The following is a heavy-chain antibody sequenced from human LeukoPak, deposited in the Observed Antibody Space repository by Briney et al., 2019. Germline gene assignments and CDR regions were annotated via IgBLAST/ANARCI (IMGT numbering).Heavy chain of an antibody. Sequence: ASVKVSCKASGYTFTGYYMHWVRQAPGQGLEWMGWINPNSGGTNYAQKFQGRVTMTRDTSISTAYMELSRLRSDDTAVYYCAGADDILTGYYPDYWGQGTLVTVSS. CDR3: AGADDILTGYYPDY. CDR2: INPNSGGT. CDR1: GYTFTGYY. V-gene: IGHV1-2*02. D-gene: IGHD3-9*01. J-gene: IGHJ4*02.